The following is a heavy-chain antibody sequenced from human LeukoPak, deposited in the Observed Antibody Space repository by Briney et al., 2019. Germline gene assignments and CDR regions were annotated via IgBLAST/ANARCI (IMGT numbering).Heavy chain of an antibody. CDR1: GFTFSSYS. CDR3: ARPDDSSGYLTLNAFDI. V-gene: IGHV3-21*01. Sequence: GGSLRLSCAASGFTFSSYSMNWVRQAPGKGLEWVSSISSSSSYIYYADSVKGRFTFSRDNAKNSLYLQMNSLRAEDTAVYYCARPDDSSGYLTLNAFDIWGQGTMVTVSS. D-gene: IGHD3-22*01. J-gene: IGHJ3*02. CDR2: ISSSSSYI.